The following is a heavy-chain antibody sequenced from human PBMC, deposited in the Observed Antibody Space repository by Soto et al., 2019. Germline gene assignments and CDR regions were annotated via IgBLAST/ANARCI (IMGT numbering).Heavy chain of an antibody. CDR1: GGSVNNNAYS. V-gene: IGHV4-31*03. D-gene: IGHD3-22*01. CDR3: ARALVTDYNSRDYHYYFAMDV. CDR2: ISSSGRA. Sequence: PSETLSLTCTVSGGSVNNNAYSWTWIRQHPGKGPECIGHISSSGRASYSPSLKSRVAISLDASKNQFSLILASVTAADTAVYYCARALVTDYNSRDYHYYFAMDVWGQGTSVTVSS. J-gene: IGHJ6*02.